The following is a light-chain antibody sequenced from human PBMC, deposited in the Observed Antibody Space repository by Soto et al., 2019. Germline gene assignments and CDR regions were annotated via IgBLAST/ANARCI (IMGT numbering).Light chain of an antibody. CDR3: QAWDSSTAV. V-gene: IGLV3-1*01. J-gene: IGLJ2*01. CDR2: QDS. CDR1: KLGEKY. Sequence: SYELTQPPSLSVSPGQTVSITCSGDKLGEKYACWYQQKPGQSPVMVISQDSKRPSGIPERFSGSNSGNTATLTISGTQATDEADYYCQAWDSSTAVFGGGTKLTVL.